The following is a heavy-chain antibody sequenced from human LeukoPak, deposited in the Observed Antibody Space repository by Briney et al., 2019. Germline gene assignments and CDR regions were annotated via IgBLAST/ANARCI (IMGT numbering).Heavy chain of an antibody. Sequence: GGSLRLSCAASGFTFASYTMSWVRQAPGKGLEWVSTISGSGGTTFYVDSLKGRFTISRDNSKNTLYLQMNSLRAEDTAVYYCAKHYYDSSGYYYYYMDVWGKGTTVTVSS. J-gene: IGHJ6*03. D-gene: IGHD3-22*01. CDR3: AKHYYDSSGYYYYYMDV. V-gene: IGHV3-23*01. CDR1: GFTFASYT. CDR2: ISGSGGTT.